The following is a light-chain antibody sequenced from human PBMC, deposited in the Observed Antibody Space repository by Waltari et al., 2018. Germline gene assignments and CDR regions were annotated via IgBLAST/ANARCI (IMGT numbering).Light chain of an antibody. CDR3: LSRDTTSTRV. V-gene: IGLV3-19*01. J-gene: IGLJ3*02. CDR2: GQD. CDR1: RSRRYY. Sequence: SSEMPQHPAVSVALGRTVRIACQGARSRRYYASWYQQRPGQAPILILYGQDNRPSGIPDRFSGSTSGNTASLTITGAQAEDEADYYCLSRDTTSTRVFGGGTRLTV.